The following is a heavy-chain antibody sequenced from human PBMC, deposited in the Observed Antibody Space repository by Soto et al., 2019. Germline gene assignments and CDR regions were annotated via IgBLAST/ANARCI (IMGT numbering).Heavy chain of an antibody. CDR1: GGTFSSYT. CDR3: ARGSAWLVQFAYYGMDV. D-gene: IGHD6-19*01. J-gene: IGHJ6*02. V-gene: IGHV1-69*02. Sequence: EASVKVSCKASGGTFSSYTISWVRQAPGQGLEWMGRIIPILGIANYAQKFQGRVTITADKSTSTAYMELSSLRSEDTAVYYCARGSAWLVQFAYYGMDVWGQGTTVTVSS. CDR2: IIPILGIA.